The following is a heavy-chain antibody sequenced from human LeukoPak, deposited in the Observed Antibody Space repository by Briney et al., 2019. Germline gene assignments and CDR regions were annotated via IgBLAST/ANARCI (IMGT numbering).Heavy chain of an antibody. CDR3: ARHYDFWSGYFWFDP. CDR1: GGSISSYY. D-gene: IGHD3-3*01. V-gene: IGHV4-39*01. J-gene: IGHJ5*02. Sequence: SETLSLTCTVSGGSISSYYWGWIRQPPGKGLEWIGSIYYSGSTYYNPSLKSRVTISVDTSKNQFSLKLSSVTAADTAVYYCARHYDFWSGYFWFDPWGQGTLVTVSS. CDR2: IYYSGST.